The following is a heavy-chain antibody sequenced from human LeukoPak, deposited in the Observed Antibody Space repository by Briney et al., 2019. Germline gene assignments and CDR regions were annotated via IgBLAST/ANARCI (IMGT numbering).Heavy chain of an antibody. CDR2: ISGSGGST. J-gene: IGHJ6*03. CDR3: AKDRAYSSGWYINYYYMDV. CDR1: GFTFSSYA. V-gene: IGHV3-23*01. D-gene: IGHD6-19*01. Sequence: SGGSLRLSCAASGFTFSSYAMSWVRQAPGKGLELVSAISGSGGSTYYADSVKGRFTISRDNSKNTLYLQMNSLRAEDTAVYYCAKDRAYSSGWYINYYYMDVWGKGTTVTVSS.